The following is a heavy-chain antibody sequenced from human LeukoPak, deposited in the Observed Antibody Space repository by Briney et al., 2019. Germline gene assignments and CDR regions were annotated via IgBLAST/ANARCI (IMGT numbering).Heavy chain of an antibody. CDR2: IYYSGST. V-gene: IGHV4-39*07. D-gene: IGHD3-10*01. Sequence: PSETLSLTCSVSGGSISSNTYYWGWIRQPPGKGLEWIGNIYYSGSTYYNPSLKSRVTISVDTSKNQFSLKLSSVTAADTAVYYCARYYYGSGSYYYFDYWGQGTLVTVSS. CDR1: GGSISSNTYY. J-gene: IGHJ4*02. CDR3: ARYYYGSGSYYYFDY.